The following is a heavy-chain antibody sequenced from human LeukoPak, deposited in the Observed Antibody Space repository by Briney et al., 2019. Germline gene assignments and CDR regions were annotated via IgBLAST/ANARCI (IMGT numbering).Heavy chain of an antibody. D-gene: IGHD2-21*01. J-gene: IGHJ3*02. CDR3: AKDRGGDFYDAFDI. V-gene: IGHV3-23*01. CDR2: ISGSGGTK. Sequence: GGSMRLSCAASGFTFSSYAMSWVRQAPGKGLEWVSGISGSGGTKYYADSVKGRFTISRDNSKNILYLQMNSLRAEDTAVYYCAKDRGGDFYDAFDIWGQGTLVTVSS. CDR1: GFTFSSYA.